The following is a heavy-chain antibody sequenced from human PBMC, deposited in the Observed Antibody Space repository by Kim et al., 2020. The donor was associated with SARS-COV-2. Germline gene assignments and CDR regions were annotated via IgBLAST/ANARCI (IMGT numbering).Heavy chain of an antibody. Sequence: SETLSLTCAVYGGSFSGYYWSWIRQPPGKGLEWIGEINHSGSTNYNPSLKSRVTISVDTSKNQFSLKLSSVTAADTAVYYCARGYGDYELYYYYYGMDVWGQGTTVTVSS. J-gene: IGHJ6*02. CDR3: ARGYGDYELYYYYYGMDV. D-gene: IGHD4-17*01. CDR2: INHSGST. V-gene: IGHV4-34*01. CDR1: GGSFSGYY.